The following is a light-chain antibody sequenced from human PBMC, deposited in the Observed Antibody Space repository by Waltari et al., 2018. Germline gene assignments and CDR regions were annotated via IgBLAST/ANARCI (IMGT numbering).Light chain of an antibody. V-gene: IGKV1-39*01. J-gene: IGKJ5*01. Sequence: DIEMTKSPSSLSASVGARVTMTCQASQNIRTDLNWYQYKPGKAPKVLIYGASNLQRGVPSRFSGSGSGTDFSLTISSLQPEDFATYYCQQSLKTPITFGQGTRLQIK. CDR1: QNIRTD. CDR3: QQSLKTPIT. CDR2: GAS.